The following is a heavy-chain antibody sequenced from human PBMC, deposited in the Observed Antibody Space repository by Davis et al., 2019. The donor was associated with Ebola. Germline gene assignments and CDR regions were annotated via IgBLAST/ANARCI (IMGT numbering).Heavy chain of an antibody. D-gene: IGHD6-19*01. CDR2: ISYDGSNK. V-gene: IGHV3-30*18. Sequence: PGGSLRLSCAASGFTFSSYGMHWVRQAPGKGLEWVAVISYDGSNKYYADSVKGRLTISRDNSKNTLYLQMNSLRVEDTALYYCAKDLGASSGLGVESWGQGTLVTVSS. J-gene: IGHJ5*01. CDR1: GFTFSSYG. CDR3: AKDLGASSGLGVES.